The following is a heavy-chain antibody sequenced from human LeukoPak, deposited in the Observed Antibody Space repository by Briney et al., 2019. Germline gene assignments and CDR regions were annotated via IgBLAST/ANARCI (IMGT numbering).Heavy chain of an antibody. CDR1: GGTFSSYA. V-gene: IGHV1-2*02. CDR3: ARPIAAAGTDFDY. Sequence: GASVKVSCKASGGTFSSYAISWVRQAPGQGLEWMGWINPNSGGTNYAQKFQGRVTMTRDTSISTAYMELSRLRSDDTAVYYCARPIAAAGTDFDYWGQGTLVTVSS. D-gene: IGHD6-13*01. CDR2: INPNSGGT. J-gene: IGHJ4*02.